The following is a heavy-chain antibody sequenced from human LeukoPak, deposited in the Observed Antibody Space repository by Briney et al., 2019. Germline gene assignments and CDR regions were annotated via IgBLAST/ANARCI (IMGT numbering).Heavy chain of an antibody. V-gene: IGHV1-2*02. CDR2: INPNSGGT. D-gene: IGHD3-3*01. J-gene: IGHJ4*02. CDR1: GYTFTGYY. CDR3: ARWPNTIFGVVMDL. Sequence: ASVKVSCKASGYTFTGYYMHWVRQAPGQGLEWMGWINPNSGGTNYAQKFQGRVTMTRDTSISTAYMELSRLRSDDTAVYCCARWPNTIFGVVMDLWGQGTMVTVSS.